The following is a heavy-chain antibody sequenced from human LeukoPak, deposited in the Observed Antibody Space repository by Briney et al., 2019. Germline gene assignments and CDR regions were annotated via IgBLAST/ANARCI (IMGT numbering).Heavy chain of an antibody. CDR3: ASSVRGAGTTYPGY. D-gene: IGHD1-7*01. V-gene: IGHV1-69*04. Sequence: SVKVSCKASGYTFTSYDINWVRQAPGQGLEWMGRIIPILGIANYAQKFQGRVTITADKSTSTAYMELSSLRSEDTAVYYCASSVRGAGTTYPGYWGQGTLVTVSS. CDR1: GYTFTSYD. CDR2: IIPILGIA. J-gene: IGHJ4*02.